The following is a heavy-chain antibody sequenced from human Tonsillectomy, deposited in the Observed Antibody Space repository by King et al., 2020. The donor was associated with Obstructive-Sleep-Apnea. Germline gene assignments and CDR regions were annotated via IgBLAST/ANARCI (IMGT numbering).Heavy chain of an antibody. CDR1: GDSISSHY. CDR3: ARQYYYDSTGYDY. Sequence: VQLQESGPGLVKPSETLSLTCTVSGDSISSHYWSWIRQPAGKGLEWIGRIYSSGSTNYNPSLKSRVTMSVDTSKNQFSLKLSSVTAADTAVYYCARQYYYDSTGYDYWGQGTLVTVSS. J-gene: IGHJ4*02. D-gene: IGHD3-22*01. V-gene: IGHV4-4*07. CDR2: IYSSGST.